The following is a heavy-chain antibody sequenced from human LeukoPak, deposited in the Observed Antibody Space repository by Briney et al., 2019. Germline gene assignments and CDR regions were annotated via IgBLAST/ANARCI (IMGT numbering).Heavy chain of an antibody. CDR2: IIPILGIA. Sequence: GASVKVSCKASGGTFISYTISWVRQAPGQGLEWMGRIIPILGIANYAQKFQGRVTITADKSTSTAYMELSSLRSEDTAVYYCARSSNYDDWFDPWGQGTLVTVSS. V-gene: IGHV1-69*02. D-gene: IGHD4-11*01. CDR3: ARSSNYDDWFDP. CDR1: GGTFISYT. J-gene: IGHJ5*02.